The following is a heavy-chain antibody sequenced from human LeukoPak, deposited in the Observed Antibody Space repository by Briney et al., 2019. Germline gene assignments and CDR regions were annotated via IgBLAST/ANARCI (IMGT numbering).Heavy chain of an antibody. CDR1: GSRFTTYW. Sequence: GESLKISCEGSGSRFTTYWIGWVRPMPGKGLEWMGIIYPGDSDTRYSPSFQGQVTISADKSISTTYLQWNSLKASDTAMYYCVRHKGYVTGWYVDYWGQGTLVTVSS. CDR3: VRHKGYVTGWYVDY. V-gene: IGHV5-51*01. CDR2: IYPGDSDT. D-gene: IGHD2-8*02. J-gene: IGHJ4*02.